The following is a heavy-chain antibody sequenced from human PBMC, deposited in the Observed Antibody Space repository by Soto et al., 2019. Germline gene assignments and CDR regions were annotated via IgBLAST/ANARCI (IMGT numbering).Heavy chain of an antibody. CDR3: TSEQSDDNYLDP. CDR1: RAALSSGGYF. V-gene: IGHV4-61*08. J-gene: IGHJ5*02. D-gene: IGHD6-19*01. CDR2: IYYSGGT. Sequence: SETLSLTCTVSRAALSSGGYFYTWVRQPPGKGLEWLGYIYYSGGTNYNPSLKSRVTISLDKSKSQFSLRLISVTAADTAVYYCTSEQSDDNYLDPWGQGTLVTVSS.